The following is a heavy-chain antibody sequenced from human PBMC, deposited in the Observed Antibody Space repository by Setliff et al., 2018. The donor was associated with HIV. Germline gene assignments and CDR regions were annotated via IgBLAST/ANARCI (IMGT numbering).Heavy chain of an antibody. CDR2: IYHSGSA. CDR3: ARILVAAAGTGFDP. CDR1: GGSISSSNW. D-gene: IGHD6-13*01. Sequence: PSETLSLTCAVSGGSISSSNWWSWVRQPPGKGLEWLGEIYHSGSANYNPSLKSRVIISIDKSKNKFSLKVSSVTAADTAVYYCARILVAAAGTGFDPWGQGILVTVS. V-gene: IGHV4-4*02. J-gene: IGHJ5*02.